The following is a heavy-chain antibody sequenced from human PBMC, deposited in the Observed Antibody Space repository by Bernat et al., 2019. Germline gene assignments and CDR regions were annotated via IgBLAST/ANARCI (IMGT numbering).Heavy chain of an antibody. D-gene: IGHD2-21*01. V-gene: IGHV2-5*02. CDR3: LRPTIATRIPYF. CDR1: GFSLTTSGVA. J-gene: IGHJ2*01. CDR2: IHWDDDK. Sequence: QITLKESGPTLVKPTQTLTLTCTFSGFSLTTSGVAVGWIRQPPGKALEWLAVIHWDDDKRYSPSLKSRLTITKDTSKTQVFLTMTNTDPVDTSIYMILRPTIATRIPYF.